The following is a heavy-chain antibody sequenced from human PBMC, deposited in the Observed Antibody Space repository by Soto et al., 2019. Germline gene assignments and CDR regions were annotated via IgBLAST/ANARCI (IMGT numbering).Heavy chain of an antibody. CDR2: IYHSGST. D-gene: IGHD2-8*02. J-gene: IGHJ4*02. CDR3: ARDKITGLFDY. Sequence: PSETLSLTCTVSGGSISSSSYYWGWIRQPPGKDLEWIGDIYHSGSTNYNPSLKSRVTISVDTSKNQFSLKLTSVTAADTAVYYCARDKITGLFDYWGQGTLVTVSS. V-gene: IGHV4-39*07. CDR1: GGSISSSSYY.